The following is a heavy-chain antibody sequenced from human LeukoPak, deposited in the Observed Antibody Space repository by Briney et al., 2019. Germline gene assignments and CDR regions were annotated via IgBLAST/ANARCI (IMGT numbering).Heavy chain of an antibody. Sequence: ASVKVSCKASGGTFSSYAISWVRQAPGQGLEWMGGIIPIFGTANYAQKFQGRVTITADESTSTAYMELSSLRSEDTAVYYCAIFWSGDDAFDIWGQGTMVTVPS. J-gene: IGHJ3*02. CDR1: GGTFSSYA. D-gene: IGHD3-3*01. V-gene: IGHV1-69*13. CDR2: IIPIFGTA. CDR3: AIFWSGDDAFDI.